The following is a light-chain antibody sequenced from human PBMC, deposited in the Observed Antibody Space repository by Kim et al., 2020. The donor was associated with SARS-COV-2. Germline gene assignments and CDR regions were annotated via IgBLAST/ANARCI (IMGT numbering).Light chain of an antibody. V-gene: IGKV1-27*01. CDR2: AAS. Sequence: ASVGDRVTLTGRASQDVSNYLAWFQLKPRKAPKLLIYAASALQPGVPSRCSGSGSGTDFTLTVTSLQPEDVATYYCQKCDSAPWTFGQGTKVDIK. CDR1: QDVSNY. J-gene: IGKJ1*01. CDR3: QKCDSAPWT.